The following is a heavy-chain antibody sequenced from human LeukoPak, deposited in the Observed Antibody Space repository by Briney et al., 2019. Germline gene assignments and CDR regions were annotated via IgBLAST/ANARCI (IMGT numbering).Heavy chain of an antibody. CDR2: INWNGGST. CDR3: ARDPYYGSGSYYPYYFDY. J-gene: IGHJ4*02. D-gene: IGHD3-10*01. V-gene: IGHV3-20*04. CDR1: GFTFDDYG. Sequence: GGSLRLSCAASGFTFDDYGMSWVRQAPGKGLEWVSGINWNGGSTGYADSVKGRFTISRDNAKNSLYLQMNSLRAEDTALYSCARDPYYGSGSYYPYYFDYWGQGTLVTVSS.